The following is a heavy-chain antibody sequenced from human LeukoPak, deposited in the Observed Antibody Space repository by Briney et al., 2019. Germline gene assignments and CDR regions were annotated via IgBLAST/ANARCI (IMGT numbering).Heavy chain of an antibody. CDR1: GYSFTTNW. Sequence: GESLKISCKGSGYSFTTNWIGWVRQMPGKGLEWVAIIYPGDSDTRYSPSFQGQVTISDDKSITTAYLQWSSLKASDTAMYYCARRAVTLRGAFDIWGQGTMVTVSS. J-gene: IGHJ3*02. D-gene: IGHD4-17*01. V-gene: IGHV5-51*01. CDR3: ARRAVTLRGAFDI. CDR2: IYPGDSDT.